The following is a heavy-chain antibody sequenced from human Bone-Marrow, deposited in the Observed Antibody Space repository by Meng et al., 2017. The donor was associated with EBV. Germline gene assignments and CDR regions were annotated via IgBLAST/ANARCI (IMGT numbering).Heavy chain of an antibody. CDR2: IYHSGST. D-gene: IGHD1-1*01. Sequence: AQPDASGPRLVRASGHLALTFAGSGGSIRSSNWWGWVRQPPGKGLEWIGEIYHSGSTNYNPSLKSRVTISVDKSKNQFSLKLSSVTAADTAVYYCLLQVQDDDYWGQGTLVTVSS. V-gene: IGHV4-4*02. CDR3: LLQVQDDDY. J-gene: IGHJ4*02. CDR1: GGSIRSSNW.